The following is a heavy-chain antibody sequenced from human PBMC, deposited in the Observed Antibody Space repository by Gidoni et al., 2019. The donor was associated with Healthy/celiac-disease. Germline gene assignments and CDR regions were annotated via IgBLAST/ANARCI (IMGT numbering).Heavy chain of an antibody. Sequence: EVQLVQSGAEVKQPGESLRISCTGSGYSFTSYWISWVRQMPGKGLEWMGRIDPSDSYTNYRPSFQGHVTISADKSISTAYLQWSSLKASDTAMYYCARSYYGSGSPLYWGQGTLVTVSS. D-gene: IGHD3-10*01. V-gene: IGHV5-10-1*01. CDR1: GYSFTSYW. CDR3: ARSYYGSGSPLY. J-gene: IGHJ4*02. CDR2: IDPSDSYT.